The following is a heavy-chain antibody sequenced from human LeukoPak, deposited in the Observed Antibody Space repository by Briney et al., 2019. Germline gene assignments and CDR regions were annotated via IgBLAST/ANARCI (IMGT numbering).Heavy chain of an antibody. CDR1: GFTFSSYA. CDR3: ARDLETYYDILTGYYSKYYFDY. CDR2: ISYDGSNK. Sequence: GGSLRLSCAASGFTFSSYAMHWVRQAPGKGLEWVAVISYDGSNKYYADSVKGRFTISRDNSKNTLYLQVNSLRAEDTAVYYCARDLETYYDILTGYYSKYYFDYWGQGTLVTVSS. J-gene: IGHJ4*02. V-gene: IGHV3-30-3*01. D-gene: IGHD3-9*01.